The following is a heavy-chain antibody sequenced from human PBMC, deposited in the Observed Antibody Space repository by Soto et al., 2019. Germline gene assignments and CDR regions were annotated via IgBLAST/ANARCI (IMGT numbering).Heavy chain of an antibody. Sequence: QVQLVQSGAEVKKPGSSVKVSCKASGGTFSSYAISWVRQAPGQGLEWMGGIIPIFGTANYAQKFQGRVTITADKATSTAYMELSSLRSEDTAVYYCARDRRTTVTTLAFDIWCQGTMVTVSS. D-gene: IGHD4-17*01. J-gene: IGHJ3*02. CDR1: GGTFSSYA. CDR3: ARDRRTTVTTLAFDI. V-gene: IGHV1-69*06. CDR2: IIPIFGTA.